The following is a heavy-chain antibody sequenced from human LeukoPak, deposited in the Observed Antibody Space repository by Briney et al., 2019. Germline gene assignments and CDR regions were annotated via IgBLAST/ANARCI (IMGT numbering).Heavy chain of an antibody. Sequence: SVKVSCKASGGTFSSYAISWVRQAPGQGLEWMGGIIPIFGTANYAQKFQGRVTITADESTSTAYMELSSLRSEDTAVYYCARDGPPGFDDSSGYYYGGYYFDYWGQGTLVTVSS. CDR3: ARDGPPGFDDSSGYYYGGYYFDY. V-gene: IGHV1-69*13. CDR1: GGTFSSYA. D-gene: IGHD3-22*01. CDR2: IIPIFGTA. J-gene: IGHJ4*02.